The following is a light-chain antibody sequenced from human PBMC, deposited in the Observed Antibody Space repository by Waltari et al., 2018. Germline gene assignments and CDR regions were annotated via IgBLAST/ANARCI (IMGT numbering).Light chain of an antibody. CDR1: SADVVSYTL. J-gene: IGLJ2*01. CDR2: EGS. Sequence: QPALTQPASAYGLLLKPITIPRTETSADVVSYTLVSWYQQHPGKAPKVMISEGSKWPAGVSNRFSGSKSGNTASLTISGLQAEDEADYYCCSYAGGSALVFGGGTKLTVL. V-gene: IGLV2-23*01. CDR3: CSYAGGSALV.